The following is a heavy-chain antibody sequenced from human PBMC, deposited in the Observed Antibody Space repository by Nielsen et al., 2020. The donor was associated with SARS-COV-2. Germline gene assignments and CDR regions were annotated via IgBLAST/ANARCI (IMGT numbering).Heavy chain of an antibody. V-gene: IGHV3-74*03. CDR1: GFIFSSYR. J-gene: IGHJ4*02. D-gene: IGHD3-22*01. CDR2: INPDESKT. CDR3: ARLWDDGYYFDTGPYDY. Sequence: GGSLRLSCAASGFIFSSYRMHWVRQAPGQGLVWVSHINPDESKTTYADSVKGRFTISRDNAKNTLYLQMNSLRAEDTAVYYCARLWDDGYYFDTGPYDYWGQGTLVTVSS.